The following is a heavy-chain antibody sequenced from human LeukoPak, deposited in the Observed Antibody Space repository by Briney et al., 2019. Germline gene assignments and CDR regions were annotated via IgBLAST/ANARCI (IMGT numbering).Heavy chain of an antibody. J-gene: IGHJ4*02. CDR2: ISYDGSNK. Sequence: GGSLRLSCAASGFTFSSYAMSWVRQAPGEGLEWVAVISYDGSNKYYADSVKGRFTISRDNSKNTLYLQMNSLRAEDTAVYYCARDRTRDGYNQGRVFDYWGQGTLVTVSS. V-gene: IGHV3-30-3*01. CDR1: GFTFSSYA. D-gene: IGHD5-24*01. CDR3: ARDRTRDGYNQGRVFDY.